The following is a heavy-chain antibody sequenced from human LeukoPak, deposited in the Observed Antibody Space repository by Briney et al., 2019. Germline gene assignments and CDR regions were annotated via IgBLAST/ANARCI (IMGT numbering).Heavy chain of an antibody. J-gene: IGHJ4*02. CDR1: GFTFRMYA. Sequence: PGGSLRLSCAASGFTFRMYAMSWVRQVPGKGLEWASAISGSDPGTYYADSVKGRFSISRDNSRNTLYLQMNSLRAEDTAVYYCAKNFYYAEEYYFDYWGQGTLVTVSS. V-gene: IGHV3-23*01. CDR3: AKNFYYAEEYYFDY. D-gene: IGHD3-10*01. CDR2: ISGSDPGT.